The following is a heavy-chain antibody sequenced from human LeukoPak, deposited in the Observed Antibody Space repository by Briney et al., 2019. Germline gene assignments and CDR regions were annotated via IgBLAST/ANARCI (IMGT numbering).Heavy chain of an antibody. V-gene: IGHV7-4-1*02. CDR2: INTNTGNP. J-gene: IGHJ6*02. CDR1: GYTFTSYA. Sequence: ASVKVSCKASGYTFTSYAMNWVRQAPGQGLEWMGWINTNTGNPTYAQGFTGRFVFSLDTSLSTAYLQISSLKAEDTAVYYCARDRVVPAAMGYYYYGMDVWGQGTTVTVSS. CDR3: ARDRVVPAAMGYYYYGMDV. D-gene: IGHD2-2*01.